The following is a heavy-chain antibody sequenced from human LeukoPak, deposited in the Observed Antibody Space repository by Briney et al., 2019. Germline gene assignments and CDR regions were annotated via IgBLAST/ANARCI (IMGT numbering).Heavy chain of an antibody. D-gene: IGHD5-18*01. Sequence: GGSLRLSCAASGFTVSSNYMSWVRQAPGKGLEWVSVIYSGGSTYYADSVKGRFTISRDNSKNTLYLQMNSLRAEDTAVYYCAREGRYSYGFNYWGQGTPVTVSS. CDR3: AREGRYSYGFNY. J-gene: IGHJ4*02. V-gene: IGHV3-53*01. CDR1: GFTVSSNY. CDR2: IYSGGST.